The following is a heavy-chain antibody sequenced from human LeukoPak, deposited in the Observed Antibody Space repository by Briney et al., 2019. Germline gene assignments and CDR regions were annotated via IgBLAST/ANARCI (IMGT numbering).Heavy chain of an antibody. V-gene: IGHV3-48*03. CDR3: ARDRRVGATWSVGAFDI. CDR2: ISSSGDSI. Sequence: GGSLRLSCAASGFSLTTYEMKWVRQAPEKGLEWVSYISSSGDSIYYADSVKGRFTISRDNAKNSLSLQMNSLRAEDTAIYYCARDRRVGATWSVGAFDIWGQGTTVTVSS. CDR1: GFSLTTYE. D-gene: IGHD1-26*01. J-gene: IGHJ3*02.